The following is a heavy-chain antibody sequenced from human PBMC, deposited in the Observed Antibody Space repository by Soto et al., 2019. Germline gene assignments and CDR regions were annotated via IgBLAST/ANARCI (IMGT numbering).Heavy chain of an antibody. CDR3: ARQAWDGSRPRKFEH. V-gene: IGHV4-39*01. CDR2: TYYSGSP. Sequence: SETLSLTCTVSGDSISSTSYYWGWIRQPPGKGPEWIGSTYYSGSPYHNPSLQGRVAMSVDTSKNLFSLKLSSVTATDTAVYFCARQAWDGSRPRKFEHWGRGILVTVSS. D-gene: IGHD1-26*01. J-gene: IGHJ4*02. CDR1: GDSISSTSYY.